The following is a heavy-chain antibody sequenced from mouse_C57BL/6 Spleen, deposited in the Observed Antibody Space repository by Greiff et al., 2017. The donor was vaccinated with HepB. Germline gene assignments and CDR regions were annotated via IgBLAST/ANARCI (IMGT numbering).Heavy chain of an antibody. J-gene: IGHJ3*01. Sequence: QVQLQQPGAELVMPGASVKLSCKASGYTFTSYWMHWVKQRPGQGLEWIGEIDPSDSYTNYNQKFKGKSTLTVDKSSSTAYMQLSSLTSEDSAVYYCATGTIAYWGQGTLVTVSA. V-gene: IGHV1-69*01. CDR1: GYTFTSYW. CDR2: IDPSDSYT. CDR3: ATGTIAY. D-gene: IGHD4-1*01.